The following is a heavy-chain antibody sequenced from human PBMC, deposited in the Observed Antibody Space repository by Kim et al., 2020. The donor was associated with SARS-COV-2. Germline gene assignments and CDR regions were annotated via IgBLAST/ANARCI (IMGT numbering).Heavy chain of an antibody. CDR3: VREPAN. J-gene: IGHJ4*02. Sequence: GSSMRYAESVNGRFSISMDNAKNSLSLQMNSLTPEDTAVYYCVREPANWGQGTLVTVSS. V-gene: IGHV3-11*01. CDR2: GSSM.